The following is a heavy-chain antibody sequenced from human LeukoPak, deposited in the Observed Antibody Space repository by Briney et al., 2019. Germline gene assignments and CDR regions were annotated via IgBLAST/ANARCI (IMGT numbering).Heavy chain of an antibody. V-gene: IGHV3-11*01. J-gene: IGHJ4*02. CDR3: ARRSSRSPPDY. D-gene: IGHD3-22*01. CDR1: GFTFSDYY. CDR2: ISSSGSTI. Sequence: GGSLRLSCAASGFTFSDYYMSWIRQAPGKGLEWVSYISSSGSTIYYADSVKGRFTISRDNAKNSLYLQMNSLGAEDTAVYYCARRSSRSPPDYWGQGTLVTVSS.